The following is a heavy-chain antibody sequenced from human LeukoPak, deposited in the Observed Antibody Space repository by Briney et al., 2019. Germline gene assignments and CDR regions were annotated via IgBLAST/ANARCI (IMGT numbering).Heavy chain of an antibody. J-gene: IGHJ3*02. D-gene: IGHD5-18*01. V-gene: IGHV1-69*06. CDR1: GGTFSSYA. Sequence: ASVKLSCKASGGTFSSYAISWVRQAPGQGLEWMGGIIPIFGTANYAQKFQGRVTITADKSTSTAYMELSSLRSEDTAVYYCARDVDTAMVTGAFDTWGQGTMVTVSS. CDR3: ARDVDTAMVTGAFDT. CDR2: IIPIFGTA.